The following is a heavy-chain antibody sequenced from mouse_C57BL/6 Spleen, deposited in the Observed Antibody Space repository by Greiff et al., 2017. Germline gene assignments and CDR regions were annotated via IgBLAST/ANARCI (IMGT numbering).Heavy chain of an antibody. CDR3: AYGSSPYYAMDY. Sequence: EVKVIESGGGLVKPGGSLKLSCAASGFTFSDYGMHWVRQAPEKELEWVAYISSGSSTIYYADTVKGRFTISRDNAKNTLFLQMTSLRSEDTAMYYCAYGSSPYYAMDYWGQGTSVTVSS. CDR1: GFTFSDYG. D-gene: IGHD1-1*01. CDR2: ISSGSSTI. V-gene: IGHV5-17*01. J-gene: IGHJ4*01.